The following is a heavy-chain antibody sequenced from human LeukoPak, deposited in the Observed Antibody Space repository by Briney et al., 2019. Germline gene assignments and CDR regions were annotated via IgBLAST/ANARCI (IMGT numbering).Heavy chain of an antibody. D-gene: IGHD5/OR15-5a*01. J-gene: IGHJ5*02. CDR1: GGSISSNTYF. CDR2: IRCSGST. V-gene: IGHV4-39*01. Sequence: PSETLSLTCNVSGGSISSNTYFWGWIRRPPGKGLEWIGSIRCSGSTYYNPSLKSRVTISVDTSNNQFSLHLTSLTAADTAVYYCATSDTVSTYNWFDPWGLGTLVTVS. CDR3: ATSDTVSTYNWFDP.